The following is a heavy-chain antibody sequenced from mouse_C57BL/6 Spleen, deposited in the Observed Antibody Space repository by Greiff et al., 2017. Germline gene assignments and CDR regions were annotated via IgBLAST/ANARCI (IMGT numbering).Heavy chain of an antibody. V-gene: IGHV1-61*01. CDR3: ARVSSVPYYFDY. Sequence: QVQLQQPGAELVRPGSSVKLSCKASGYTFTSYWMDWVKQRPGQGLEWIGNIYPSDSETHYNQKFKDKATLTVDKSSSTAYMQLSSLTSEDSAVYYCARVSSVPYYFDYWGQGTTLTVSS. J-gene: IGHJ2*01. CDR1: GYTFTSYW. CDR2: IYPSDSET. D-gene: IGHD3-2*02.